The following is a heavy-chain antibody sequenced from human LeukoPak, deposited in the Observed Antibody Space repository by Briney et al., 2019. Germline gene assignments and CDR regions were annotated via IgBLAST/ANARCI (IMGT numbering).Heavy chain of an antibody. V-gene: IGHV4-59*08. CDR3: AREYYYGSGSYSGYYYYGMDV. CDR2: IYYSGST. D-gene: IGHD3-10*01. CDR1: GGSISSYY. Sequence: SETLSLTCTVSGGSISSYYWSWIRQPPGKGLEWIGYIYYSGSTNYNPSLKSRVTISVDTSKNQFSLKLNSVTAADTAVYYCAREYYYGSGSYSGYYYYGMDVWAKGPRSPSP. J-gene: IGHJ6*02.